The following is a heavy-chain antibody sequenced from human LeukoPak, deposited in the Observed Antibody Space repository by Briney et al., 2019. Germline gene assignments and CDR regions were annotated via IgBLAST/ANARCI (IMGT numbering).Heavy chain of an antibody. D-gene: IGHD3-10*01. CDR2: IYYSGST. CDR1: GGSISSGTYY. CDR3: ARLMVRGVTFLDY. V-gene: IGHV4-31*03. J-gene: IGHJ4*02. Sequence: PSQTLSLTCTVSGGSISSGTYYWNWIRQHPGKGLEWIGYIYYSGSTFYNPSLKSRVTILVDTSKNQFSLSLSSVTAADTAVYYCARLMVRGVTFLDYWGQGTLVTVSS.